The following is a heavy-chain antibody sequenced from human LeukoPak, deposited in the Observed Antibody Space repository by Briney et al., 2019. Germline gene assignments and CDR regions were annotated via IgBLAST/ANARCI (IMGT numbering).Heavy chain of an antibody. Sequence: KSSETLSLTCTVSGGSISSYYWSWIRQPPGKGLEWIGYIYYSGSTNYNPSLKSRVTIPVDTSKNQFSLKLSSVTAADTAVYYCARQSKKGAFDIWGQGTMVTVSS. CDR1: GGSISSYY. J-gene: IGHJ3*02. CDR3: ARQSKKGAFDI. V-gene: IGHV4-59*08. CDR2: IYYSGST.